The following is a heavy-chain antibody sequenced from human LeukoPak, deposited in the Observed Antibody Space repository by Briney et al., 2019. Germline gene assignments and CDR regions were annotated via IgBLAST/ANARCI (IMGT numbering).Heavy chain of an antibody. D-gene: IGHD5-18*01. CDR1: GYTFTTYG. CDR2: ISPYNGNT. J-gene: IGHJ4*02. Sequence: ASVKVSCKASGYTFTTYGITWVRQAPGQGLEWMGWISPYNGNTNYAQKLPGRATMTTDTSTSTAYMELRSLRLDDTAVYYCARDQREVDRTMSYYWGQGTLVTVSS. V-gene: IGHV1-18*01. CDR3: ARDQREVDRTMSYY.